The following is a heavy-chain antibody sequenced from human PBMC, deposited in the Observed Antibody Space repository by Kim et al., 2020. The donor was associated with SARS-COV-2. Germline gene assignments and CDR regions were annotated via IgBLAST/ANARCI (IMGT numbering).Heavy chain of an antibody. D-gene: IGHD2-2*01. Sequence: RTNYNPSLRSRVAISVDTSKKQFSLKLSSVTAADTAVYYCARGRGYQPLNSWGQGTVVTVSS. J-gene: IGHJ4*02. CDR3: ARGRGYQPLNS. V-gene: IGHV4-59*09. CDR2: RT.